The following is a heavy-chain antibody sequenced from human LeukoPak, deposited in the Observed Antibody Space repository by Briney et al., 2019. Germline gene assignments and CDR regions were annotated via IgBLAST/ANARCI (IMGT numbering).Heavy chain of an antibody. J-gene: IGHJ4*02. CDR2: MNVYSNTI. CDR3: ARGGVNPVDH. D-gene: IGHD1-14*01. V-gene: IGHV3-74*01. Sequence: PGGSLRLSCAASGFTFNSYWMHWVRQAPGKGLEWVSAMNVYSNTIIYADSVKGRFTISRDNAKSILYLQMNNLRAEDTAMYFCARGGVNPVDHWGQGTLVTVSS. CDR1: GFTFNSYW.